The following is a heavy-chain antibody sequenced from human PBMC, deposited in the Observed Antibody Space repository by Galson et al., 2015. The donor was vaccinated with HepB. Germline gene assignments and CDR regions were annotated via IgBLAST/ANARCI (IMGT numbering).Heavy chain of an antibody. V-gene: IGHV3-11*04. CDR3: ARDHINSGSSGYYDYFDY. CDR2: ISSSGSTI. CDR1: GFTFSDYY. D-gene: IGHD3-22*01. Sequence: SLRLSCAASGFTFSDYYMSWIRQAPGKGLEWVSYISSSGSTIYYADSIKGRFTISRDNAKNSLYLQMNSLRVEDTAVYYCARDHINSGSSGYYDYFDYWGQGTRVTVSS. J-gene: IGHJ4*02.